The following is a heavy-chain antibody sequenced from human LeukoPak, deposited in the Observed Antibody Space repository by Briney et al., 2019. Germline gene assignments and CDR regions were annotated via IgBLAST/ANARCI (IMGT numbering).Heavy chain of an antibody. J-gene: IGHJ4*02. D-gene: IGHD6-13*01. Sequence: SETLSLTCTVSGGSISSSSYYWGWIRQPPGKGLEWIGSIYYSGSTYYNPSLKSRVTISVDTSKNQFSLKLSSVTAADTAVYYCARDGLIPAAGTDIDYWGQGTLVTVSS. CDR2: IYYSGST. V-gene: IGHV4-39*07. CDR1: GGSISSSSYY. CDR3: ARDGLIPAAGTDIDY.